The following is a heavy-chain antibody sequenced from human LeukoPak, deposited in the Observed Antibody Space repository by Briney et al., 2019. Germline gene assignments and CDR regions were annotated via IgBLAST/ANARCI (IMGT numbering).Heavy chain of an antibody. Sequence: VGSLRLSCAASGFTLNTYGMHWVRQAPGKGLEWVAFIRFDGSNKYYADSVKGRFTISRDNSKNTLYLQMKSLRPEDTAVYYCARGDGYCSSASCSGNWGQGTLVTVSS. J-gene: IGHJ4*02. CDR1: GFTLNTYG. CDR2: IRFDGSNK. D-gene: IGHD2-2*03. CDR3: ARGDGYCSSASCSGN. V-gene: IGHV3-30*02.